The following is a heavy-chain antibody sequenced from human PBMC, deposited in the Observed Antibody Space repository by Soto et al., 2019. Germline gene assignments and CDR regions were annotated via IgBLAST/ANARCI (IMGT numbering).Heavy chain of an antibody. J-gene: IGHJ3*02. D-gene: IGHD1-7*01. CDR3: ARATGTTWEYFDI. CDR2: IYPGDAET. Sequence: GESLKISCKGSGYSFTSYWIGWVRQMPGKGLEWMGIIYPGDAETRYSPSFQGQVTISADKSISTAYLQWSSLKASATAMYYCARATGTTWEYFDIWGQGTLVTVSS. V-gene: IGHV5-51*01. CDR1: GYSFTSYW.